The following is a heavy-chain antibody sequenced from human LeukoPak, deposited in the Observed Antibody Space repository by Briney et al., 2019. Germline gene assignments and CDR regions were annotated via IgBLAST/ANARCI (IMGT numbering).Heavy chain of an antibody. CDR2: IYYSGST. CDR1: GGSICSHY. Sequence: SETLSLTCTVSGGSICSHYWSWIRQTPGKGLEWIGYIYYSGSTNYNPSLKSRVTISVDTSKNQFSLKLSSVTAADTAVYYCARFYGGVIDYWGQGTLVTVSS. J-gene: IGHJ4*02. D-gene: IGHD4-23*01. V-gene: IGHV4-59*11. CDR3: ARFYGGVIDY.